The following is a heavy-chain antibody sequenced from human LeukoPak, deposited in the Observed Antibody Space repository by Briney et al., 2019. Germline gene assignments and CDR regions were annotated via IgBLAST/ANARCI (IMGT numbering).Heavy chain of an antibody. CDR1: GGSISSGGYS. D-gene: IGHD2-15*01. V-gene: IGHV4-30-2*01. CDR3: ARETMIFAFDI. J-gene: IGHJ3*02. CDR2: IYHSGST. Sequence: TLSLTCAVSGGSISSGGYSWSWVRQPPGKGLEWIGYIYHSGSTYYNPSLKSRVTISVDRSKNQFSLKLSSVTAADTAVYYCARETMIFAFDIWGQGTMVTVSS.